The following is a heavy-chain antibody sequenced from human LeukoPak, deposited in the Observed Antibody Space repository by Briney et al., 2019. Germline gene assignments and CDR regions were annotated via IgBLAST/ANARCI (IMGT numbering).Heavy chain of an antibody. D-gene: IGHD6-6*01. J-gene: IGHJ4*02. V-gene: IGHV1-46*01. CDR3: ARDRYSSSYETYYFEY. CDR1: GYTFTRYY. CDR2: INPSGGST. Sequence: ASVKVSCKASGYTFTRYYMHWVRQAPRQGLEWMGIINPSGGSTSYAQQFEGRVTMTRDTSTSTVYMELSSLRSEDTAVYYCARDRYSSSYETYYFEYWGQGTLVTVSS.